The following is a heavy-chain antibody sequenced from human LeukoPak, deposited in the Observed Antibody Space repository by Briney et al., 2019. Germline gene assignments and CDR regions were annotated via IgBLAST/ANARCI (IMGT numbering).Heavy chain of an antibody. CDR2: IKQDGTEK. Sequence: GGSLRLSCAASGFSFTTYWVGWVRQAPGKGLEWVANIKQDGTEKYYVDSVMGRFTISRDNAKNSLYLQMNSLRVEDTAMYYCAKLAKYFYGSETYYFFEHWGQGTPVTASS. V-gene: IGHV3-7*01. D-gene: IGHD3-10*01. CDR3: AKLAKYFYGSETYYFFEH. J-gene: IGHJ4*02. CDR1: GFSFTTYW.